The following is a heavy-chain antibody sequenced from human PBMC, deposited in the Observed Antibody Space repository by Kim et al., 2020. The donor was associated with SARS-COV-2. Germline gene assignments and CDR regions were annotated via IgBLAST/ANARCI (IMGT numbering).Heavy chain of an antibody. CDR3: AKDLWQQLDKNHNWFDP. CDR1: GFTFDDYA. CDR2: ISGDGGST. V-gene: IGHV3-43*02. D-gene: IGHD6-13*01. J-gene: IGHJ5*02. Sequence: GGSLRLSCAASGFTFDDYAMHWVRQAPGKGLEWVSLISGDGGSTYYADSVKGRFTISRDNSKNSLYLQMNSLRTEDTALYYCAKDLWQQLDKNHNWFDPWGQGTLVTVSS.